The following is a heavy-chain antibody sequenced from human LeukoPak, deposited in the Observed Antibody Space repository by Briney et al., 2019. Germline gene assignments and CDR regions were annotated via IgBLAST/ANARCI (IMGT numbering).Heavy chain of an antibody. CDR1: GGSFSGYY. D-gene: IGHD2-15*01. V-gene: IGHV4-34*01. Sequence: PSETLSLTCAVYGGSFSGYYWSWIRQPPGKGLEWIGEINHSGSTNYNPSLKSWVTISVDTSKNQFSLKLSSVTAADTAVYYCARRVIRGSFYYYYYYMDVWGKGTTVTISS. CDR3: ARRVIRGSFYYYYYYMDV. J-gene: IGHJ6*03. CDR2: INHSGST.